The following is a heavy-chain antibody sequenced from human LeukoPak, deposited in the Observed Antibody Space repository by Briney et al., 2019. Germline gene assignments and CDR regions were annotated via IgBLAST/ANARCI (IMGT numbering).Heavy chain of an antibody. Sequence: PSETLSLTSTVSVGSVSSGSYYWSWIRQPPGKGRGWIRFFYYGGSTNYNPSLKSRGTISVVTSKNQFSLKLSSVTAADTAVYYCARDVTMVRGASDAFDIWGQGTMVTVSS. J-gene: IGHJ3*02. V-gene: IGHV4-61*01. CDR1: VGSVSSGSYY. CDR2: FYYGGST. D-gene: IGHD3-10*01. CDR3: ARDVTMVRGASDAFDI.